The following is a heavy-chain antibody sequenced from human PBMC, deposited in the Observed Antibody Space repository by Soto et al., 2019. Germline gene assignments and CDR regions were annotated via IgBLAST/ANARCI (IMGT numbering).Heavy chain of an antibody. CDR3: AAGLQSQYYYYGMDV. CDR2: IVVGSGNT. J-gene: IGHJ6*02. CDR1: GFTFTSSA. V-gene: IGHV1-58*01. Sequence: ASVKVSCKASGFTFTSSAVQWVRQARGQRLEWIGWIVVGSGNTNYAQKFQERVTITRDMSTSTAYTELSSLRSEDTAVYYCAAGLQSQYYYYGMDVWGQGTTVTVSS. D-gene: IGHD4-4*01.